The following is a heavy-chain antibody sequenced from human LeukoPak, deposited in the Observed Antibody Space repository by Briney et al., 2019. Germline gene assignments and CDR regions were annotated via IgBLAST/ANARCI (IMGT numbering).Heavy chain of an antibody. J-gene: IGHJ6*02. Sequence: SVTVSCKASGGTFSIYAISWVRQAPGQGLEWMGGIIPIFGTANYAQKFQGRVTITADESTSTAYMELSSLRSEDTAVYYCASSECGGDCYYYYYYGMDVWGQGTTVTVSS. CDR3: ASSECGGDCYYYYYYGMDV. D-gene: IGHD2-21*02. CDR1: GGTFSIYA. V-gene: IGHV1-69*13. CDR2: IIPIFGTA.